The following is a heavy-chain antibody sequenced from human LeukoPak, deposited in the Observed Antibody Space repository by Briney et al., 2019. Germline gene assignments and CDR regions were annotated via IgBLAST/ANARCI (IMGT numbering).Heavy chain of an antibody. V-gene: IGHV3-23*01. CDR3: AKAANEWELLAGYFDY. D-gene: IGHD1-26*01. CDR2: IIGSGGST. CDR1: GFTFSSYA. J-gene: IGHJ4*02. Sequence: GGSLRLSCAASGFTFSSYAMSWVRQAPGKGLEWVSAIIGSGGSTYYADSVNGRFTISRDNSKNTLYLQMNSLRAEDTAVYYCAKAANEWELLAGYFDYWGQGTLVTVSS.